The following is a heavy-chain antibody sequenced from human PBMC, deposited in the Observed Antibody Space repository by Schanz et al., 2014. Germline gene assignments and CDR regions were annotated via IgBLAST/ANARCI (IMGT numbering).Heavy chain of an antibody. V-gene: IGHV3-15*01. J-gene: IGHJ5*02. D-gene: IGHD6-13*01. Sequence: EVQLVESGGGLVKPGGSLRLSCAASTSIFNHAWMSWVRQAPGKGLEWLGRIKSKTDGDTTDYAAPVKGRFSISRDDSQSTLYLQMNSLKIEDTAVYYCATASSPVREAGAGSSFHLWGQGTLVTVSP. CDR1: TSIFNHAW. CDR3: ATASSPVREAGAGSSFHL. CDR2: IKSKTDGDTT.